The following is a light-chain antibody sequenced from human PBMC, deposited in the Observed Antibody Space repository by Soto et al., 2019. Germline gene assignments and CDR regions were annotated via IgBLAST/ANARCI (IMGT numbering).Light chain of an antibody. CDR3: RSYAARHYFYFV. CDR1: SSDVGGYNY. Sequence: QSALTQPPSASGSPGQSVTISCTGTSSDVGGYNYVSWYQQYPGRAPKLMIYEVTKRPSGVPDRFSGSKSVNTASLTVSGLQAEDEADYCCRSYAARHYFYFVFGGGTKLTVL. CDR2: EVT. V-gene: IGLV2-8*01. J-gene: IGLJ3*02.